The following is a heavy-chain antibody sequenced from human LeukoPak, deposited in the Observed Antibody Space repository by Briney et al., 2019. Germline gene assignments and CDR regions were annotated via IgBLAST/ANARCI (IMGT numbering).Heavy chain of an antibody. Sequence: GGSLRLSCAASGFTFSTYSMNWVRQAPGKGLEWVSSISTTSRYIYYADSVKGRFTISRDNSKNTLYLQMNSLRAEDTAVYYCARDASPYYYYYYMDVWGKGTTVTVSS. CDR2: ISTTSRYI. V-gene: IGHV3-21*01. CDR3: ARDASPYYYYYYMDV. J-gene: IGHJ6*03. CDR1: GFTFSTYS.